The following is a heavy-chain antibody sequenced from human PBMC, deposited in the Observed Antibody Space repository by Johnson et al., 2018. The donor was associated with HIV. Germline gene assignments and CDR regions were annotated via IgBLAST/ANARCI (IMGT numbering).Heavy chain of an antibody. Sequence: VQLVESGGGLVQPGRSLRLSCTASGFIFDDYGMSWVRQAPGKGLEWVSGINWNGGSTGYADSVKGRFTISRDNAKNSLYLQMNSLRAEDTAVYYCARESLPGYSSSNDAFDIWGQGTMVTVSS. J-gene: IGHJ3*02. D-gene: IGHD6-13*01. CDR3: ARESLPGYSSSNDAFDI. CDR2: INWNGGST. CDR1: GFIFDDYG. V-gene: IGHV3-20*04.